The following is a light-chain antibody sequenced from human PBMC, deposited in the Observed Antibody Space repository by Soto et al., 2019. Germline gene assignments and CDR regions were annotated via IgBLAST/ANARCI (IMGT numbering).Light chain of an antibody. V-gene: IGKV3-11*01. Sequence: ESLFTQSPATLSLSPVEIATLSCRASQSVSSYLAWYKQKPGQARRLLIYDESNRATGIQDRFSGSGSGKEFTITISSLQSEDFEVYYCQQYNNWHTNFGHGKRLEIK. CDR2: DES. J-gene: IGKJ5*01. CDR1: QSVSSY. CDR3: QQYNNWHTN.